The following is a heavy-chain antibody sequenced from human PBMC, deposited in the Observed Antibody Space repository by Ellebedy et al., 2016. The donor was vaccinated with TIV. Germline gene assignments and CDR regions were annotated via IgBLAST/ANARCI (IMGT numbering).Heavy chain of an antibody. D-gene: IGHD3-10*02. V-gene: IGHV3-7*02. J-gene: IGHJ4*02. CDR3: ARTMSN. CDR1: GFTFSTNW. Sequence: GESLKISXAASGFTFSTNWMIWVRQAPGKGLEWVASIKGDGSEKFYVDSVRGRFTISRDNSKNTLYLQMNSLRAEDTAVYYCARTMSNWGQGTLVTVSS. CDR2: IKGDGSEK.